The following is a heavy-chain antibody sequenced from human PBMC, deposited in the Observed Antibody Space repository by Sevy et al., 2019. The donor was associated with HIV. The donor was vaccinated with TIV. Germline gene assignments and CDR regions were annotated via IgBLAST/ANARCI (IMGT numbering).Heavy chain of an antibody. CDR3: ARDNDCSGGSCSYYYGMDV. Sequence: GGSLRLSCAASGFTFSSYGMHWVRQAPGKGLEWVAVISYDGSNKYYADSVKGRFTISRDNSKNTLYLQMNSLRAEDTAVYYCARDNDCSGGSCSYYYGMDVWGQGTTVTVS. V-gene: IGHV3-30-3*01. D-gene: IGHD2-15*01. CDR1: GFTFSSYG. J-gene: IGHJ6*02. CDR2: ISYDGSNK.